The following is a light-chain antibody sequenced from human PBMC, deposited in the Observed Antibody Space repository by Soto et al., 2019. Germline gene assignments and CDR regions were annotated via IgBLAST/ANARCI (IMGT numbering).Light chain of an antibody. CDR2: EGS. J-gene: IGLJ2*01. CDR1: SSDVGSYNL. Sequence: ALTQPASVSGSPGQSITLSCTGTSSDVGSYNLVSWYQQHPGKAPKLMIYEGSKRPSGVSNRFSGSKSGNTASLTISGLQAEDEADYYCCSYAGSSTLVVFGGGTQLTVL. CDR3: CSYAGSSTLVV. V-gene: IGLV2-23*01.